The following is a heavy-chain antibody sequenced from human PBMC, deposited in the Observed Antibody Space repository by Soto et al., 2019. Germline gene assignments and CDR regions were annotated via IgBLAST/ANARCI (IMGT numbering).Heavy chain of an antibody. J-gene: IGHJ4*02. V-gene: IGHV4-39*01. Sequence: QLQLQESGPGLVKPSETLSLTCTVSGGSISSSSYYWGWIRQPPGKGLEWIGSIYYSGSTYYNPSLKSRVTISVDTSKNQFSLKLSSVTAADTAVYYCARQGDSSGWYRFDYWGQGTLVTVSS. CDR2: IYYSGST. CDR3: ARQGDSSGWYRFDY. D-gene: IGHD6-19*01. CDR1: GGSISSSSYY.